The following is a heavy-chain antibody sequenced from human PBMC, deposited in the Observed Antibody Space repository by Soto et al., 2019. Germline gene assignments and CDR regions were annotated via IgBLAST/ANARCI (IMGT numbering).Heavy chain of an antibody. CDR3: ARLPLA. Sequence: GGSLRLSCAASGFTFSSYPMHWVRQAPGKGLEWVAFISYNTNNKQYADSVRGRFTISRDNGKKTVYLQMSSLRPEDTAVYYSARLPLAWGQGTLVTVSS. CDR1: GFTFSSYP. J-gene: IGHJ5*02. V-gene: IGHV3-30-3*01. CDR2: ISYNTNNK.